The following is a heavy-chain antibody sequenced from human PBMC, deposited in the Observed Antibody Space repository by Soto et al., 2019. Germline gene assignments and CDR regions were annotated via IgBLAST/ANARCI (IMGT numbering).Heavy chain of an antibody. J-gene: IGHJ4*02. CDR1: GFDFNSYA. CDR2: VSYDGRDK. D-gene: IGHD5-18*01. V-gene: IGHV3-30*18. Sequence: QVQLVESGGGVVQPGRSLRLSCAASGFDFNSYAMHWVRQAPGKGLEWVAGVSYDGRDKFYLDSVKGRFTISRDNSRNTLSLQMDSLRAEDTAVYYCAKTGDWGYSYGGGPYFDSWGQGTLVTVPS. CDR3: AKTGDWGYSYGGGPYFDS.